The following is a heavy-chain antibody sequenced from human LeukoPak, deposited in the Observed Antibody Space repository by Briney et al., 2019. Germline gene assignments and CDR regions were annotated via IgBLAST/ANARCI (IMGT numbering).Heavy chain of an antibody. V-gene: IGHV4-30-2*01. D-gene: IGHD1-7*01. Sequence: KPSETLSLTCAVSGGSISSGGYSWSWIRQPPGKGLEWIGYIYHSGSTYYNPSLKSRVTISVDRSKNQFSLKLSSVTAADTAVYYCARDNWNYGSSMDVWGQGTTVTVSS. CDR3: ARDNWNYGSSMDV. CDR1: GGSISSGGYS. J-gene: IGHJ6*02. CDR2: IYHSGST.